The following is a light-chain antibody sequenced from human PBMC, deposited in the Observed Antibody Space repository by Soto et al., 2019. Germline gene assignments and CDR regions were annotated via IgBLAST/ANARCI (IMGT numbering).Light chain of an antibody. V-gene: IGKV1-9*01. CDR1: QDIRNY. J-gene: IGKJ5*01. Sequence: IQWTQSPSSLSASVGDRVTVTCRASQDIRNYLAWYQQKPGKAPKLLICDASTLHSGVPSRFSGSGSGTDFTLTISGLQTEDFAAYVCQQYNNWPFSFGQGTRLEIK. CDR2: DAS. CDR3: QQYNNWPFS.